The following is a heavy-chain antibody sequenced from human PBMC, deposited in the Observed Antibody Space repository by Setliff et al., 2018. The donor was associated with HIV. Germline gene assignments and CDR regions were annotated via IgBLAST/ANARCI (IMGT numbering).Heavy chain of an antibody. D-gene: IGHD3-22*01. Sequence: ASVKVSCKASGYTFTDYYIHWVRQAPGQALEWMGWNNPRSGVTNYVEKFQGRVTMTRDMSITTAYMELHRLRSDDSAVYFCARDVWARTTTVVRFASYLDYWGQGARVTVSS. CDR1: GYTFTDYY. V-gene: IGHV1-2*02. CDR3: ARDVWARTTTVVRFASYLDY. J-gene: IGHJ4*02. CDR2: NNPRSGVT.